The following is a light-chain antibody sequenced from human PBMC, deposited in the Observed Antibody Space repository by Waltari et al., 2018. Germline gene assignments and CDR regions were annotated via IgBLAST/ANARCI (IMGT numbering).Light chain of an antibody. CDR3: QQGYSFPYT. CDR2: RAS. J-gene: IGKJ2*01. CDR1: QIVLARANKKNY. Sequence: QIVLARANKKNYLGWYQQKPGEAPTLLITRASTRESGVPDRFSGSVSGTEFSLTISSLQAEDVAVYFCQQGYSFPYTFGQGTKLEI. V-gene: IGKV4-1*01.